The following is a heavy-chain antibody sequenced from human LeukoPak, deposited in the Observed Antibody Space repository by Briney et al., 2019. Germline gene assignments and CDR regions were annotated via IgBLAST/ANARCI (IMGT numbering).Heavy chain of an antibody. D-gene: IGHD3-9*01. CDR3: ARHRIARYYDILTGAFDI. Sequence: SETLSLTCTVSGGSISSSSYYWGWIRQPPGKGLELIGSIYYSGSTYYNPSLKSRVTISVDTSKNQFSLKLSSVTAADTAVYYCARHRIARYYDILTGAFDIWGQGTMVTVSS. CDR2: IYYSGST. V-gene: IGHV4-39*01. J-gene: IGHJ3*02. CDR1: GGSISSSSYY.